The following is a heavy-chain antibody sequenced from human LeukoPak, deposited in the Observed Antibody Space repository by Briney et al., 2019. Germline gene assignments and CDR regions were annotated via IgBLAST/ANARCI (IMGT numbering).Heavy chain of an antibody. CDR3: ARGQLERFGDADY. CDR2: ISSTSESSI. D-gene: IGHD1-1*01. J-gene: IGHJ4*02. CDR1: GFIISDYY. Sequence: PGGSLRLSCAASGFIISDYYMSWIRQAPGKGLEWISYISSTSESSIDYGDAVKGRFTISRDNAKSSLYLQMNSLRAEDTAVYYCARGQLERFGDADYWGQGTLVTVSS. V-gene: IGHV3-11*04.